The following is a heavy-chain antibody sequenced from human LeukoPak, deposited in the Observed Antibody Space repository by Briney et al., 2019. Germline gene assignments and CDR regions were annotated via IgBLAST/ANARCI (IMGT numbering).Heavy chain of an antibody. V-gene: IGHV3-66*01. CDR2: IYSCGST. Sequence: GGSLRLSCAASGFTVSSNYMSWVRQAPGKGLEWVSVIYSCGSTYHADSVKGRFTISRDNPKNTLYLQMNSLRAEDTAVYYCARSESAAVLSGYCSGGSCYLDYWGQGTLVTVSS. CDR3: ARSESAAVLSGYCSGGSCYLDY. J-gene: IGHJ4*02. CDR1: GFTVSSNY. D-gene: IGHD2-15*01.